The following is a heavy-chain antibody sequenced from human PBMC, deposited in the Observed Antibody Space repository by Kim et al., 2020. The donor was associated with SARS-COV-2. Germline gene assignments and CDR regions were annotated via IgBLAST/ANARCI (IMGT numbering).Heavy chain of an antibody. CDR1: GFTFSSYG. J-gene: IGHJ6*01. Sequence: GGSLRLSCAASGFTFSSYGMHWVRQAPGKGLEWVAVISYDGSNKYYADSVKGRFTISRDNSKNTLYLQMNSLRAEDTAVYYCAKDGWELPVYRYYYYGM. CDR3: AKDGWELPVYRYYYYGM. CDR2: ISYDGSNK. V-gene: IGHV3-30*18. D-gene: IGHD1-26*01.